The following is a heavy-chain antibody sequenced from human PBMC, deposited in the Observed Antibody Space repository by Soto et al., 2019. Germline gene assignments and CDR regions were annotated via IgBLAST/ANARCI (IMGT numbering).Heavy chain of an antibody. D-gene: IGHD6-19*01. CDR1: GGSISIYY. CDR3: AREIGGSGLNWFDP. CDR2: IHYSGSA. V-gene: IGHV4-59*12. J-gene: IGHJ5*02. Sequence: AETLSLTCTVSGGSISIYYWSWIRQSPERGLDCIGYIHYSGSANYNPSLNSRLTMSVDRSKSQFSMKLASVTAADTAVDYCAREIGGSGLNWFDPWGQGTLVTVSS.